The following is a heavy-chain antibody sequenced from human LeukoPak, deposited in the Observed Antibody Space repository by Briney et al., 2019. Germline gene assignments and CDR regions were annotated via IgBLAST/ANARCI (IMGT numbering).Heavy chain of an antibody. CDR2: IFAADSDT. V-gene: IGHV5-51*01. CDR1: GYSFTTYW. D-gene: IGHD3-16*01. CDR3: ARLLTSGTNIRDWFDP. Sequence: PGESLKISCKGSGYSFTTYWIGWVRQMPGKGLEWMGIIFAADSDTRYNPSFRGQVTLSADKSISTAYLQWSTLKASDTAIYYCARLLTSGTNIRDWFDPWGQGTLVTVSS. J-gene: IGHJ5*02.